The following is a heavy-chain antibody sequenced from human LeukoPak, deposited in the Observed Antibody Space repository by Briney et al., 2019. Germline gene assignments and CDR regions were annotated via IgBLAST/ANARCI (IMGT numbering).Heavy chain of an antibody. CDR1: GFSFSGHW. V-gene: IGHV3-74*01. D-gene: IGHD6-6*01. J-gene: IGHJ4*02. CDR3: ARGPNSNWSGLDF. CDR2: ISPTGSTT. Sequence: QLGGSLRLSCTASGFSFSGHWMHWARHLPGKGLVWVSRISPTGSTTSYADSVKGRFTVSRDNAKNTLYLQVNNLRAEDTAVYYCARGPNSNWSGLDFWGQGTLLTVSS.